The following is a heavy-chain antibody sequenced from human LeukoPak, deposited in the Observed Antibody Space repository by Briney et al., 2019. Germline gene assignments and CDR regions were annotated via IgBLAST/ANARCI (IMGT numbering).Heavy chain of an antibody. J-gene: IGHJ4*02. D-gene: IGHD1-14*01. CDR2: ISGSGGST. CDR3: ALHPGIGSVFFDY. V-gene: IGHV3-23*01. CDR1: GFSFTTYW. Sequence: PGESLRLACAASGFSFTTYWMSWVRQAPGKGLEWVSVISGSGGSTYYADSVKGRFTISRDNSKNTLYLQMNSLRAEDTAVYYCALHPGIGSVFFDYRGQGTLVTVSS.